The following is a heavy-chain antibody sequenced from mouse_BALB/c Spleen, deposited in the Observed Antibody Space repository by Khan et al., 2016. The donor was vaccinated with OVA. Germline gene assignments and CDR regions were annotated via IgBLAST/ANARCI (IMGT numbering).Heavy chain of an antibody. CDR1: GFTFSSYG. CDR2: ISSGGRYT. CDR3: ARAYYGNDYYGIDY. J-gene: IGHJ4*01. Sequence: EVELVESGGDLVKSGGSLKVSCAAFGFTFSSYGMSWVRQNSDKRLEWVATISSGGRYTYFPDSVKGRFTISRDNAKNTLYLQMSSLKSEDTAMYYCARAYYGNDYYGIDYWGQGTSVTVSS. D-gene: IGHD2-10*01. V-gene: IGHV5-6*01.